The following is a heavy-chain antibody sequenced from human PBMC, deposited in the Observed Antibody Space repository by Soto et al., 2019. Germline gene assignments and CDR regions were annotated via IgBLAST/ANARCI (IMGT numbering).Heavy chain of an antibody. V-gene: IGHV4-31*03. CDR2: IYYSGSA. Sequence: PSETLSLTCTVSGGSISSGGYYWSWIRQHPGKGLEWIGHIYYSGSAYYNPSLKSRVTISVDTSKNQFSLKLSSVTAADTAVYYCARDSPSSYGDDAFDIWGQGTMVTVSS. J-gene: IGHJ3*02. CDR3: ARDSPSSYGDDAFDI. CDR1: GGSISSGGYY. D-gene: IGHD4-17*01.